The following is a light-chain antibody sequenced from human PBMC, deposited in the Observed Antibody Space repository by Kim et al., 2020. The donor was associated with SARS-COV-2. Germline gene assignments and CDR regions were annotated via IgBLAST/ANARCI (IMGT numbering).Light chain of an antibody. Sequence: PGETYRITCGGNNIGSKRVHWNQQKPGQAPVLVIYYDSDRPSGIPERFSGSNSGNTATLTISRVEAGDEADYYCQVWDSSSDHPVVFGGGTQLTVL. J-gene: IGLJ2*01. V-gene: IGLV3-21*04. CDR1: NIGSKR. CDR2: YDS. CDR3: QVWDSSSDHPVV.